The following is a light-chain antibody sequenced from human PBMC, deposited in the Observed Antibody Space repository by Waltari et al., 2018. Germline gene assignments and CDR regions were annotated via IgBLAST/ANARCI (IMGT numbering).Light chain of an antibody. Sequence: DVVVTQSPLSLPVILGQPDSVPCSSSRSLAQSDGNTYLSWCPQRPGQSPRRLIYKVSNRDSGVPDRFSGSGSGTDFTLKINRVEAEDVGLYYCLHATFWPWTFGQGTKVEI. J-gene: IGKJ1*01. V-gene: IGKV2-30*02. CDR3: LHATFWPWT. CDR1: RSLAQSDGNTY. CDR2: KVS.